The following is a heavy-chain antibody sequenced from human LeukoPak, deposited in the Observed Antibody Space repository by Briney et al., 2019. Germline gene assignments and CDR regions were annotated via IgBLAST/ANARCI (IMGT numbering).Heavy chain of an antibody. CDR2: ISSRSTYI. J-gene: IGHJ4*02. CDR1: GSSLSRYS. V-gene: IGHV3-21*01. CDR3: ASGFEATISYFDN. D-gene: IGHD5-12*01. Sequence: GGSLRLSCTAPGSSLSRYSLNWVRQAPGKGLEWVSTISSRSTYIYYADSAKGRFTISRDNAENSLYLDMTSLRAEDTAIYYCASGFEATISYFDNWAREPWSPSPQ.